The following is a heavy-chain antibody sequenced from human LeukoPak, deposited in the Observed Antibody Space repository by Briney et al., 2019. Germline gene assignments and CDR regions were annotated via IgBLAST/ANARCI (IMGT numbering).Heavy chain of an antibody. Sequence: GGSLTLFCGPSVFTFDDYSMHWVRQVPGTGLEWVSLNRWDGGTTIYADSVKRLFTISRDNRENAVYLQMNSLRIEDTAIYYCVRDGPGDSYGNKWVDPWGRGTLVTVSS. J-gene: IGHJ5*02. CDR1: VFTFDDYS. CDR2: NRWDGGTT. CDR3: VRDGPGDSYGNKWVDP. V-gene: IGHV3-43*01. D-gene: IGHD5-18*01.